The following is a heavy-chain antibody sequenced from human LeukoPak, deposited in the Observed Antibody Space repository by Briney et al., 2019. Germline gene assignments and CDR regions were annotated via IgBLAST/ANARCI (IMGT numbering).Heavy chain of an antibody. J-gene: IGHJ4*02. V-gene: IGHV4-34*01. Sequence: SETLSLTCAVYGGSFSGYYWSWIRQPPGKGLEWIGEINHSGSTNYNPSLKSRVTISVDTSKNQFSLKLSSVTAADTAVYYCARDLAAAGPYSSGHDYWGQGTLVTVSS. CDR3: ARDLAAAGPYSSGHDY. D-gene: IGHD6-19*01. CDR1: GGSFSGYY. CDR2: INHSGST.